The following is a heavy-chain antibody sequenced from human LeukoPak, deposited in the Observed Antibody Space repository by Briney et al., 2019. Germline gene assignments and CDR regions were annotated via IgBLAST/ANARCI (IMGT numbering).Heavy chain of an antibody. CDR3: ACGNSFDY. CDR2: IKPDGSEK. V-gene: IGHV3-7*01. Sequence: GGSLRLSCAASGFTFGISWMSWVRQAPGKGLECVGNIKPDGSEKYYVDSVKGRFTISRDNAKNSLYLQMNSLRAEDTAVYFCACGNSFDYWGQGTLVTVSS. CDR1: GFTFGISW. J-gene: IGHJ4*02.